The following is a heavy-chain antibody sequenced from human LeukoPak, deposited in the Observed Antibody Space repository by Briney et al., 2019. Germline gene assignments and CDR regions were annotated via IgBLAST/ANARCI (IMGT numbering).Heavy chain of an antibody. V-gene: IGHV4-59*01. CDR3: ARAGVVTATRDYFDY. CDR1: GGSISSYY. J-gene: IGHJ4*02. CDR2: IFFSGST. D-gene: IGHD2-21*02. Sequence: SETLSLTCTVSGGSISSYYWSWIRQPPGKGLEWIGYIFFSGSTNYNPSLKSRVTISVGTSKNQFSLKLRSVTAADTAVYYCARAGVVTATRDYFDYWGQGTLVTVSS.